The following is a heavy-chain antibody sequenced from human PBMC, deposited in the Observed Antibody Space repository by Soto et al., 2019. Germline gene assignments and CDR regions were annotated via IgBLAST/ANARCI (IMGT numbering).Heavy chain of an antibody. J-gene: IGHJ5*02. Sequence: ASVKVSCKASGYTFTSYGISWVLQAPGQGLEWMGWISAYNGNTNYAQKLQGRVTMTTDTSTSTAYMELRSLRSDDTAVYYCAWAGDSSGYYEFDPWGQGTLVTVSS. CDR2: ISAYNGNT. V-gene: IGHV1-18*04. CDR1: GYTFTSYG. CDR3: AWAGDSSGYYEFDP. D-gene: IGHD3-22*01.